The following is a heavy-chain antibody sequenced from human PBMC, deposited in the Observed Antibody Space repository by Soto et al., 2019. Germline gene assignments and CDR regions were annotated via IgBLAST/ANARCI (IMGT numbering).Heavy chain of an antibody. CDR1: GFTFSSYG. Sequence: GGSLRLSCAASGFTFSSYGMHWVRQAPGKGLEWVAVIWYDGSNKYYADSVKGRFTISRDNSKNTLYLQMNSLRAEDTAVYYCAREGAANEFDYWGQGTLVTVSS. CDR3: AREGAANEFDY. CDR2: IWYDGSNK. J-gene: IGHJ4*02. V-gene: IGHV3-33*01. D-gene: IGHD1-26*01.